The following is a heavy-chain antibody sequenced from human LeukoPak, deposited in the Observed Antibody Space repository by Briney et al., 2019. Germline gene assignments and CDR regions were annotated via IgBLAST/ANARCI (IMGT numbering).Heavy chain of an antibody. V-gene: IGHV1-24*01. CDR1: GYTVTELS. J-gene: IGHJ3*02. Sequence: ASVQVSCKVSGYTVTELSMNWVREAAGKGVAWMGGFDPEDGETIYAQKFQGRVTMTEDTSTDTAYMELSSLRSEDTAVHYCATSTATVIGAFDIWGQGTMVTVSS. CDR3: ATSTATVIGAFDI. D-gene: IGHD5-18*01. CDR2: FDPEDGET.